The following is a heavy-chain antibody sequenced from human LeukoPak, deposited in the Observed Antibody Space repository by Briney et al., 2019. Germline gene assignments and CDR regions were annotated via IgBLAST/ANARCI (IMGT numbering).Heavy chain of an antibody. Sequence: PGGSLRLSCAASGFSFSSHPMNWVRQAPGKGLEWVSHISSGGNTEYYVDSVRGRFTMSRDNAKNLLFLQMNSLRAEDTALYYCARDTLNGPFVISLDYWGHGALVTVSS. CDR1: GFSFSSHP. V-gene: IGHV3-48*03. CDR2: ISSGGNTE. J-gene: IGHJ4*01. D-gene: IGHD3-9*01. CDR3: ARDTLNGPFVISLDY.